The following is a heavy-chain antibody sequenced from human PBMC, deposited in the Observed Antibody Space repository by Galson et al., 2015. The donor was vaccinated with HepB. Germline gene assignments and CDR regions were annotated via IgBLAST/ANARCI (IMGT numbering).Heavy chain of an antibody. CDR2: ISSSSSTI. V-gene: IGHV3-48*04. D-gene: IGHD3-10*01. Sequence: SLRLSCAASGFTFSSYSMNWVRQAPGKGLEWVSYISSSSSTIYYADSVKGRFTISRDNAKNSLYLQMNSLRAEDTAVYYCAREAARGGPEAADAFDIWGQGTMVTVSS. CDR3: AREAARGGPEAADAFDI. J-gene: IGHJ3*02. CDR1: GFTFSSYS.